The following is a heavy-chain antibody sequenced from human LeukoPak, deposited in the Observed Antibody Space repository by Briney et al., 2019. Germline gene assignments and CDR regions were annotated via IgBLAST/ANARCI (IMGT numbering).Heavy chain of an antibody. CDR2: ISSSSSTI. J-gene: IGHJ4*02. CDR1: GFTFSSYS. Sequence: PGGSLRLSCAASGFTFSSYSMNWVRQAPGKGLEWVSYISSSSSTIYYADSVKGRLTISRDNAKNSLYLQMNSLRAEDTAVYYCARGTYGSGSYYLGYWGQGTLVTVSS. CDR3: ARGTYGSGSYYLGY. V-gene: IGHV3-48*01. D-gene: IGHD3-10*01.